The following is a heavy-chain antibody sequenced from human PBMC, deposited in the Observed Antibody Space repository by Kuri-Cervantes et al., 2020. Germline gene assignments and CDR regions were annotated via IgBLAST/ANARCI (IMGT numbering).Heavy chain of an antibody. V-gene: IGHV3-30*18. CDR2: ISYDGSNK. Sequence: GGSLRLSCAASGFTVSSNYMSWVRQAPGKGLEWVAIISYDGSNKYYADSVKGRFTISRDNSKNTLFLQMNSLRAEDTAVYYCAKAPTWGYDCWGQGTLVTVSS. CDR3: AKAPTWGYDC. J-gene: IGHJ4*02. CDR1: GFTVSSNY. D-gene: IGHD3-16*01.